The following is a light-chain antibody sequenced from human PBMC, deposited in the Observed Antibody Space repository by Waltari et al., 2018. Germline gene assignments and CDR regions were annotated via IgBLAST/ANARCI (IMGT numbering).Light chain of an antibody. V-gene: IGKV3-15*01. CDR1: QRVGSN. CDR3: QQYNDWPHT. Sequence: ETLMTQSPATLSVSLGNRATLSCRASQRVGSNLAWYLQRPGQPPRLLIYGASTRATGVPARFSGSGSGTERTLTVSSLQSEDFGIYYCQQYNDWPHTFGPGTKVDIK. J-gene: IGKJ3*01. CDR2: GAS.